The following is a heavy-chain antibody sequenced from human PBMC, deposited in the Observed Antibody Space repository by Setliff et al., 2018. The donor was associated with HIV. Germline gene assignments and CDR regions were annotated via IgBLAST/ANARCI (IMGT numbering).Heavy chain of an antibody. D-gene: IGHD6-19*01. CDR2: ISPNFGHT. V-gene: IGHV1-18*01. CDR1: GYTFTTYG. CDR3: ARLGSGWSDSYYYAMDI. J-gene: IGHJ6*02. Sequence: GASVKVSCKASGYTFTTYGISWVRQAPGHGLEWMGWISPNFGHTNYAQNFLGRVTMTIDTSTSRAYMELRSLRYDDKAMYFCARLGSGWSDSYYYAMDIWGQGTTVTVSS.